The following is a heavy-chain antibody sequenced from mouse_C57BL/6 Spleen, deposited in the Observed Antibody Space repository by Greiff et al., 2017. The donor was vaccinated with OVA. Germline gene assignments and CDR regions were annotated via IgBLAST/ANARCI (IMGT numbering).Heavy chain of an antibody. J-gene: IGHJ2*01. CDR3: ASDKNDY. CDR2: IDPSDSYT. CDR1: GYTFTSYW. V-gene: IGHV1-59*01. Sequence: QVQLQQPGAELVRPGTSVKLSCKASGYTFTSYWMHWVKQRPGQGLEWIGVIDPSDSYTNYNQKFKGKATLTVDTSSSTAYMQLSSLTSEDSAVYYCASDKNDYWGKGTTLTVSS.